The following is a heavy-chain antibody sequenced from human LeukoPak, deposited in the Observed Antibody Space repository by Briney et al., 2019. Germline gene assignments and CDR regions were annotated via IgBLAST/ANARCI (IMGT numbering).Heavy chain of an antibody. D-gene: IGHD3-9*01. V-gene: IGHV1-69*06. CDR3: ARDRGDYDILTGYYRDNWFDP. CDR1: RGTFSSYA. J-gene: IGHJ5*02. Sequence: SVKVSCKASRGTFSSYAISWVRQAPGQGVEWMGGIIPIFGTANYAQKFQGRVTITADKSTSTAYMELSSLRSEDTAVYYCARDRGDYDILTGYYRDNWFDPWGQGTLVTVSS. CDR2: IIPIFGTA.